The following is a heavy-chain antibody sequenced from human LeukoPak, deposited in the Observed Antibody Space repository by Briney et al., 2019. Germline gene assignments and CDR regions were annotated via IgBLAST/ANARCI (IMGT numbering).Heavy chain of an antibody. CDR2: INWNGGST. CDR1: GFTFDEYG. J-gene: IGHJ4*02. CDR3: ARGSTHWYSSGWLEYYFDY. D-gene: IGHD6-19*01. V-gene: IGHV3-20*04. Sequence: RPGGSLRLSCAASGFTFDEYGMSWVGQAPGKRLEWVSGINWNGGSTGYADSVKGRFTISRDNAKNSLYLQMNSLRAEDTAVYYCARGSTHWYSSGWLEYYFDYWGQGTLVTVSS.